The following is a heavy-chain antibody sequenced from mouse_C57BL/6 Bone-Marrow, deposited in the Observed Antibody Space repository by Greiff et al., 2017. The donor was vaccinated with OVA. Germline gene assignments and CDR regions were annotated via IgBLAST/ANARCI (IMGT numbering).Heavy chain of an antibody. Sequence: QVQLQQPGAELVKPGASVKMSCKASGYTFTSYWITWVKQRPGQGLEWIGDIYPGSGSTNYNEKFKSKATLTVDTSSSTAYMQLSSLTSEDSAVYYCAREASTTVVATNYFDYWGQGTTLTVSS. CDR1: GYTFTSYW. D-gene: IGHD1-1*01. CDR2: IYPGSGST. J-gene: IGHJ2*01. CDR3: AREASTTVVATNYFDY. V-gene: IGHV1-55*01.